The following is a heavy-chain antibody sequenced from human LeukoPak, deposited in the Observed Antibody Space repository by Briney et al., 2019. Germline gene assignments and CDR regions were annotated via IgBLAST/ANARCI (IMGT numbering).Heavy chain of an antibody. V-gene: IGHV4-61*02. CDR1: GGSISSGSYY. Sequence: SQTLSLTCTVSGGSISSGSYYWSWIRQPAGKGLEWIGRIYSRGSTNYNTSLKSRVTISVDTSKNQFSLKLSSVTAADTAVYYCARDQGMWELLRTPSRLGDAFDIWGQGTMVTVSS. J-gene: IGHJ3*02. CDR2: IYSRGST. D-gene: IGHD1-26*01. CDR3: ARDQGMWELLRTPSRLGDAFDI.